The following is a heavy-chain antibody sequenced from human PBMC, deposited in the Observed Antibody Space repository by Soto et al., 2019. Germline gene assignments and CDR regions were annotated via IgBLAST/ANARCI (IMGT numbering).Heavy chain of an antibody. D-gene: IGHD2-15*01. J-gene: IGHJ1*01. Sequence: SETLSLTCTVSGGSISSGGYYWSWIRQHKGKGLEWIGYIYYSGSTYYNPSLKSRVTISVDTSKNQFSLKLSSVTAADTAVYYCARVKGYCSGCSCYSVSGAEYSQHCGQGTLVTVSS. CDR1: GGSISSGGYY. CDR3: ARVKGYCSGCSCYSVSGAEYSQH. CDR2: IYYSGST. V-gene: IGHV4-31*03.